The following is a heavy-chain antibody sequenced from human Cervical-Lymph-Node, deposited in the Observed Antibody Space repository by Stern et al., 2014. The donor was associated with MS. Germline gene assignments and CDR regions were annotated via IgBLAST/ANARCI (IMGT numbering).Heavy chain of an antibody. Sequence: VQLVESGAAVKKPGSSVKVSCKASGGTFSSYAISWVRQAPGQWLEWMGGXIPIFGTANYAQKFQGRVTITADESTSTAYMELSSLRSEDTAVYYCARGELKEGLVRGMDVWGQGTTVTVSS. CDR2: XIPIFGTA. D-gene: IGHD1-26*01. CDR3: ARGELKEGLVRGMDV. CDR1: GGTFSSYA. J-gene: IGHJ6*02. V-gene: IGHV1-69*01.